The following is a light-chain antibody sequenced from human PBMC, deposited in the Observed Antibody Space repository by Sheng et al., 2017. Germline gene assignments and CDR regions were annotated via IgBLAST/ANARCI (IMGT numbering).Light chain of an antibody. CDR3: AAWDDSLSGWV. J-gene: IGLJ3*02. CDR2: RNN. CDR1: SSNIGSNY. V-gene: IGLV1-47*01. Sequence: GQRVTISCSGSSSNIGSNYVYWYQQLPGTAPKLLIYRNNQRPSGVPDRFSGSKSGTSASLAISGLRSEDEADYYCAAWDDSLSGWVFGGGTKLTVL.